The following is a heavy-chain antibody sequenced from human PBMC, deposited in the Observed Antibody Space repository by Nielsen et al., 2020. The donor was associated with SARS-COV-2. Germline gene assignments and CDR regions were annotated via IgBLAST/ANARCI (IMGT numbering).Heavy chain of an antibody. V-gene: IGHV1-18*01. Sequence: ASVKVSCKASGYTFTSYGISWVRQAPGQGLEWMGRISAYNGNTNYAQKLQGRVTMTTDTSTSTAYMELRSLRPDDTAVYYCARGAEVAGWGVLDYWGQGTLVTVSS. CDR2: ISAYNGNT. CDR1: GYTFTSYG. D-gene: IGHD5-12*01. J-gene: IGHJ4*02. CDR3: ARGAEVAGWGVLDY.